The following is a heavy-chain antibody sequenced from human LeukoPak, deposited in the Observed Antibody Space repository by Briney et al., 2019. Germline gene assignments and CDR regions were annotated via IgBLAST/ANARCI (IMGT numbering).Heavy chain of an antibody. Sequence: SVKVSCKASGYTFTSYDINWVRQAPGQGLEWMGRIIPILGIANYAQKFQGKVTITADKSTSTAYMELSSLRSEDTAVYYCARGTRFGYYDSSGEVWGQGTTVTVSS. CDR3: ARGTRFGYYDSSGEV. D-gene: IGHD3-22*01. J-gene: IGHJ6*02. CDR1: GYTFTSYD. CDR2: IIPILGIA. V-gene: IGHV1-69*04.